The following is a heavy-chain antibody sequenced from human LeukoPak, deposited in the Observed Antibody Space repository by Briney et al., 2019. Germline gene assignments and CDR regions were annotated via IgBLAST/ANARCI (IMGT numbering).Heavy chain of an antibody. CDR3: ARENGYRLDY. D-gene: IGHD5-18*01. Sequence: GGSLRLSCTASGFTFGDYAMSWFRQAPGKGLEWISYISSSSSSIYYADSVKGRFTISRDNARTSLYLQMDSLRVDDTAVYFCARENGYRLDYWGQGSLVSVSS. J-gene: IGHJ4*02. CDR1: GFTFGDYA. V-gene: IGHV3-48*03. CDR2: ISSSSSSI.